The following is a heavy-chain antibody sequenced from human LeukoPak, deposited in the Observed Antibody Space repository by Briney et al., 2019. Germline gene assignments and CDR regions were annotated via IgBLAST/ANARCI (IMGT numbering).Heavy chain of an antibody. D-gene: IGHD2-15*01. J-gene: IGHJ4*02. Sequence: PGGSLRLSCADSGFTLCSNYMRWVPPGPGQGVEWVLVIYSGGRSFYADYVKGRFTISRANTKKTLYLIMNSLRAENTAVYYCVTIFSDVVATLTFVYWGEGTLVTVPS. CDR3: VTIFSDVVATLTFVY. V-gene: IGHV3-66*01. CDR1: GFTLCSNY. CDR2: IYSGGRS.